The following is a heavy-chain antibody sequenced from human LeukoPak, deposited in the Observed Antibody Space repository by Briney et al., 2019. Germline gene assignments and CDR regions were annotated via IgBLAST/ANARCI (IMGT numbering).Heavy chain of an antibody. J-gene: IGHJ4*02. D-gene: IGHD3-16*01. V-gene: IGHV3-23*01. CDR2: VSGGGGST. CDR3: AKVSSDTWYYFDY. Sequence: GGSLRLSCAASGFTVSSNYMSWVRQAPGKGLEWVSAVSGGGGSTYYADSVKGRFTISRDNSKNTLYLQMNSLRADDTAVYYCAKVSSDTWYYFDYWGQGTVVTVSS. CDR1: GFTVSSNY.